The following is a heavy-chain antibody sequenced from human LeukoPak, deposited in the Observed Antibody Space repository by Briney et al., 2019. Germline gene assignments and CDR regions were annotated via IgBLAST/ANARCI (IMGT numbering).Heavy chain of an antibody. V-gene: IGHV3-11*01. CDR1: GFTLSDYY. CDR2: ISSSGSTI. J-gene: IGHJ4*02. D-gene: IGHD3-10*01. CDR3: ARVFLWFGERPDNNHY. Sequence: GRSLRLSCAASGFTLSDYYMSWIRQAPGKWLEWVSYISSSGSTIYYPDSVKCRFTISRHNTKNSLYLQMNSLRAEDTAVYYCARVFLWFGERPDNNHYWGQGTLVTVSS.